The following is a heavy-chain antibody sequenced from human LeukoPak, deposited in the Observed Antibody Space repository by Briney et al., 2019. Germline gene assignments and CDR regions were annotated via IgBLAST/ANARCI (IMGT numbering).Heavy chain of an antibody. Sequence: GGSLRLSCAASGFTFNTYWMSWVRQAPGKGLEWVANIKQDGTKIYYVDSVKGRFTISRDNAKNSLYLQMNSLRAKDTAVYYCARVEDSSGYAFDIWGQGTMVTVSS. J-gene: IGHJ3*02. D-gene: IGHD3-22*01. CDR2: IKQDGTKI. CDR3: ARVEDSSGYAFDI. CDR1: GFTFNTYW. V-gene: IGHV3-7*01.